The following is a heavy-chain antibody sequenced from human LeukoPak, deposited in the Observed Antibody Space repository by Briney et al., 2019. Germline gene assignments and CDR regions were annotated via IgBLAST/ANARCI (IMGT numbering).Heavy chain of an antibody. CDR1: GFTFSRYA. CDR3: SKGSGYFVTEY. D-gene: IGHD3-3*01. V-gene: IGHV3-30*04. Sequence: PGGSLRLSCAASGFTFSRYAMHGVRQAPGKGLEWVAVVSDDGSNKYYADSVKGRFTISRDNSKNTLFLQMSGLRPEDTAVYYCSKGSGYFVTEYWGQGTLVTVSS. CDR2: VSDDGSNK. J-gene: IGHJ4*02.